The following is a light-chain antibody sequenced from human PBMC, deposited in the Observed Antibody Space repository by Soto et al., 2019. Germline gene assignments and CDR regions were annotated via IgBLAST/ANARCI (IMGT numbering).Light chain of an antibody. V-gene: IGKV3-15*01. CDR1: QSVSSN. CDR2: GAS. CDR3: QQYNDWPLT. J-gene: IGKJ4*01. Sequence: IVMTQSPATLSVSPGERATLSCRASQSVSSNLAWYQQKPGQSPRLLIYGASTRATGVPARFSGSGSGTEFTLTISSLRSEDFVVYYCQQYNDWPLTFGGGTKVDIK.